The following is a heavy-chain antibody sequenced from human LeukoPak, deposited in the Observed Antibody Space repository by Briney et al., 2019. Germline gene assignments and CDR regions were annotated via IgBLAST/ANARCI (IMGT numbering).Heavy chain of an antibody. J-gene: IGHJ4*02. Sequence: ASVKVSCKASGYTFSDYYIHWVRQAPGQGLEWMGWITPNSGGTNYAQKFQGRVTMTRDTSISTAYMELSRLRSDDTAVYYCARDKWGYSSSSFGYWGQGTLVTVSS. D-gene: IGHD6-6*01. CDR3: ARDKWGYSSSSFGY. V-gene: IGHV1-2*02. CDR1: GYTFSDYY. CDR2: ITPNSGGT.